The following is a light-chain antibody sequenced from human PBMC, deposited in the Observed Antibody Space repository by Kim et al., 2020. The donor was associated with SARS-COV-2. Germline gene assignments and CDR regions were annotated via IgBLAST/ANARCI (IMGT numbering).Light chain of an antibody. J-gene: IGLJ1*01. V-gene: IGLV2-14*01. Sequence: LSQPASVSGSPGQSITISCTGTSSDVGGYNYVSWYQQHPGKAPKVMIYDVSKRPSGVSNRFSGSKSGNTASLTISGLQAEDEADYYCSSYTSSSTYVFGTGTKVTVL. CDR2: DVS. CDR3: SSYTSSSTYV. CDR1: SSDVGGYNY.